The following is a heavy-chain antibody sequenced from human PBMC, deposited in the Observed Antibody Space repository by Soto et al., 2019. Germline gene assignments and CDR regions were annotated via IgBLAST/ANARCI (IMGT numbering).Heavy chain of an antibody. CDR1: GFTFSNYG. V-gene: IGHV3-33*03. CDR3: AKDEVSRKYYGHSLDV. D-gene: IGHD4-17*01. CDR2: IWYDGSGQ. Sequence: QVQLVESGGGLVQPGRSLRLSCVVSGFTFSNYGMHWARRAPGKGLEWVADIWYDGSGQRYAGSVQGRFTISRDNSKNTLYLQINSLRVEDTAVYYCAKDEVSRKYYGHSLDVWGQGTTVTVSS. J-gene: IGHJ6*02.